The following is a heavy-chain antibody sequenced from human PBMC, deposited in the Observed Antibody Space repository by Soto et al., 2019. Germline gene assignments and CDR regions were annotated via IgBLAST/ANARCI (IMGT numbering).Heavy chain of an antibody. CDR1: GCSFARCG. V-gene: IGHV1-18*04. D-gene: IGHD3-16*02. J-gene: IGHJ4*02. CDR2: INLNNGKT. Sequence: ASVKVSCKASGCSFARCGISWVRQAPGQGLEWMGWINLNNGKTDYQRRLQGRVTMATDTYTTTVYMELRNLRPDDTAMYYCERDPPGLYHIDYWGQGNLVTGFS. CDR3: ERDPPGLYHIDY.